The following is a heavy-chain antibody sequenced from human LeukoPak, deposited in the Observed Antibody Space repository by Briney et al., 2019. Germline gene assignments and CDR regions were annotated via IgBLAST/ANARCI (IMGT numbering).Heavy chain of an antibody. Sequence: GGSLRLSCAASGFTFSNYWVHWVRQAPGKGLVWVSRISPDGSTTGHADSVKGRFTTSRDNAKNTLFLQMNSLRAEDTAVYYCTRDFDFSSAIWGQGTLVTVSS. J-gene: IGHJ4*02. CDR3: TRDFDFSSAI. CDR1: GFTFSNYW. D-gene: IGHD3-3*01. CDR2: ISPDGSTT. V-gene: IGHV3-74*01.